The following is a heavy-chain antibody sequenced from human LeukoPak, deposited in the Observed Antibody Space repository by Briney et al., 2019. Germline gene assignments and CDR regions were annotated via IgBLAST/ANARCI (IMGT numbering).Heavy chain of an antibody. V-gene: IGHV3-30*03. CDR3: ARGGMATLFDY. Sequence: GGSLRLSCAASGFTFSSYSMNWVRQAPGKGLEWVAVISYDGSNEYYADSVKGRFTISRDSSKNTLYLQMNSLRTEDTAVFYCARGGMATLFDYWGQGTLVTVSS. J-gene: IGHJ4*02. CDR1: GFTFSSYS. D-gene: IGHD5-24*01. CDR2: ISYDGSNE.